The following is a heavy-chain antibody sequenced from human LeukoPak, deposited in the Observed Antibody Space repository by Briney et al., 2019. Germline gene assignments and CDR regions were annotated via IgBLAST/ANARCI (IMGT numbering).Heavy chain of an antibody. V-gene: IGHV4-59*08. Sequence: SETLSLTCTVSNGSTSSYYWSWIRQPPGRGLEWIGYVYYSGSSNYNPSLKSRVTMFVDTSKNQFSLRLSSVTAADTAVYYCAKLGIGGSLDYWGQGTLVTVSS. CDR2: VYYSGSS. D-gene: IGHD6-13*01. CDR3: AKLGIGGSLDY. J-gene: IGHJ4*02. CDR1: NGSTSSYY.